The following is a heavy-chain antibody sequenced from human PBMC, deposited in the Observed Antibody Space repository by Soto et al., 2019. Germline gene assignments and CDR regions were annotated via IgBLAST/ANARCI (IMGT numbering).Heavy chain of an antibody. CDR2: VFRSGSV. D-gene: IGHD1-1*01. CDR1: GCSITTGSYF. J-gene: IGHJ4*02. CDR3: ARARNRYFDY. V-gene: IGHV4-61*01. Sequence: PSETLSLTCHVSGCSITTGSYFWSWIRQPPGKGLEWIGYVFRSGSVNYSPSFKSRVTISIDTSKNQFSLMLKSVTAADTAVYFCARARNRYFDYWGQGALVTVSS.